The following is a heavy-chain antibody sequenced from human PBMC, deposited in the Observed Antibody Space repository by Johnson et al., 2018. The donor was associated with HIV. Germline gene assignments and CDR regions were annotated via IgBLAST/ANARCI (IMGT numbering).Heavy chain of an antibody. Sequence: VKLVESGGGLVQPGGSLRLSCAASGFTVSSNYMSWVRQAPGKGLEWVSAIYSGGSTYSADLVKGRFTITRDNYKNTQYLRMNSLEAEDTAVYYCARSGWYSSDAFDIWGQGTMVTVSS. CDR1: GFTVSSNY. V-gene: IGHV3-66*01. CDR2: IYSGGST. J-gene: IGHJ3*02. CDR3: ARSGWYSSDAFDI. D-gene: IGHD6-19*01.